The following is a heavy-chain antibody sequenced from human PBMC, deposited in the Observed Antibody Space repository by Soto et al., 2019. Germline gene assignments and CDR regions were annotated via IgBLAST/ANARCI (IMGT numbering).Heavy chain of an antibody. Sequence: QVQLVESGGGVVQPGRSLRLSCAASGFTFSSYAMHWVRQAPGKGLEWVAVISYDGSNKYYADSVKGRFTISRDNSKNTLYLQMNSLRAEDTSVYYCARGSGGSPPPYGVDVWGQGTTVTVSS. CDR1: GFTFSSYA. CDR3: ARGSGGSPPPYGVDV. D-gene: IGHD2-15*01. J-gene: IGHJ6*02. CDR2: ISYDGSNK. V-gene: IGHV3-30-3*01.